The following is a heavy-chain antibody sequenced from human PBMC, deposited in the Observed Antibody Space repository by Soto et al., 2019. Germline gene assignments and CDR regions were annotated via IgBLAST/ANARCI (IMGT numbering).Heavy chain of an antibody. V-gene: IGHV4-31*03. CDR1: GDSVNSAY. J-gene: IGHJ4*02. CDR3: SRTDAYNSSFFDS. D-gene: IGHD6-6*01. CDR2: IYHTGRT. Sequence: QVQLQAMGPGLVKPSQTLTVTCTVSGDSVNSAYWSWIRQLPGKGLEWMGNIYHTGRTFYNPSLKSRRAIALETSKPLFALKLRSVTDSDTAVYYCSRTDAYNSSFFDSWGQCTVVTVSS.